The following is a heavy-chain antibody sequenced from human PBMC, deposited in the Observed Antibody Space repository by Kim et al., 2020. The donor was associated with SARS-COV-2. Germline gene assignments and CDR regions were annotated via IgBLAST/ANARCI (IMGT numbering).Heavy chain of an antibody. CDR3: TRETVTTVTGDY. V-gene: IGHV3-21*01. Sequence: GGSLRLSCAASGFSFSSYSMNWVRQAPGKGLEWVSSISSDSDDIYYGDSVKGRFTVSRDNAKESLFLQRNSLRAEDSGLYYCTRETVTTVTGDYWGQGTLVTVSS. CDR2: ISSDSDDI. J-gene: IGHJ4*02. CDR1: GFSFSSYS. D-gene: IGHD4-17*01.